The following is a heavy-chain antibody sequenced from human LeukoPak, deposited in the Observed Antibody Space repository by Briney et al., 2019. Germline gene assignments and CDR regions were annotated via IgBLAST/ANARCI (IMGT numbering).Heavy chain of an antibody. J-gene: IGHJ4*02. CDR3: ARGGMAVAGLDF. CDR1: GGSFSGYD. V-gene: IGHV4-34*01. Sequence: SETLSLTCAVDGGSFSGYDWTWIRLPPGKGLEWIGDIDHSGSTNGNPSLKSRVAISVDMLKRQFSLKLNSVTAADTAVYYCARGGMAVAGLDFWGQGTLVTVSS. CDR2: IDHSGST. D-gene: IGHD6-19*01.